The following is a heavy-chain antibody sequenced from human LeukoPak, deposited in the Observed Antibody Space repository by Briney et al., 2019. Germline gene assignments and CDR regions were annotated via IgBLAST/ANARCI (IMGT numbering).Heavy chain of an antibody. CDR2: IYYSGST. J-gene: IGHJ5*02. Sequence: SQTLSLTCTVSGGSISSSSYYWGWIRQPPGKGLEWIGSIYYSGSTYYNPSLKGRVTISVDTPKNQFSLKLSSVTAADTAVYYCATKRSLYYDFWSGRDWFDPWAREPWSPSPQ. CDR1: GGSISSSSYY. V-gene: IGHV4-39*01. D-gene: IGHD3-3*01. CDR3: ATKRSLYYDFWSGRDWFDP.